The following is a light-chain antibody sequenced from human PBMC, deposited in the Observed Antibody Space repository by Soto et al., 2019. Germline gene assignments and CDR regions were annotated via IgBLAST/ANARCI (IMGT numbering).Light chain of an antibody. CDR3: QQSYSTPIT. V-gene: IGKV1-5*03. J-gene: IGKJ5*01. CDR2: KAS. CDR1: HSISIW. Sequence: DIQMTQSPSTLSASVGDRVTITCRASHSISIWLAWYQQKPGKAPKLLIYKASNLESGVPSRFSGSGSGTDFTLTISSLQPEDFATYYCQQSYSTPITFGQGTHWRL.